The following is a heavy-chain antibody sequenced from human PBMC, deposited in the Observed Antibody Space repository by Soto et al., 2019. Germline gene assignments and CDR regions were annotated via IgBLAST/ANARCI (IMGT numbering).Heavy chain of an antibody. CDR2: INAGNGNT. Sequence: ASVKVSCKDSGYNFTSYAMHWVRQAPAERLEWMGWINAGNGNTKYSQKFQGRVTITRDTSASTAYMELSRLRSEDTAVYYCARDRGWFGVSELYGMDVWGQGTTVTVSS. V-gene: IGHV1-3*01. CDR3: ARDRGWFGVSELYGMDV. CDR1: GYNFTSYA. D-gene: IGHD3-10*01. J-gene: IGHJ6*02.